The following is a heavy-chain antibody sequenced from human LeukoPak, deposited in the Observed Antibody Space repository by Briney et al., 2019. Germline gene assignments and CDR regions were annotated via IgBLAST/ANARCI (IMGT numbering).Heavy chain of an antibody. V-gene: IGHV4-4*02. CDR2: IHHDGRI. J-gene: IGHJ4*02. Sequence: SETLSLTCAVSGGSIDSTNWWNWVRQPPGKGLEWIGEIHHDGRINYNPSLKSRVTLSVDKSKNQFSLRLNSVTAADTAMYYCARSHDHLWGNYPDYWGQGTLVTVSS. CDR1: GGSIDSTNW. D-gene: IGHD3-16*02. CDR3: ARSHDHLWGNYPDY.